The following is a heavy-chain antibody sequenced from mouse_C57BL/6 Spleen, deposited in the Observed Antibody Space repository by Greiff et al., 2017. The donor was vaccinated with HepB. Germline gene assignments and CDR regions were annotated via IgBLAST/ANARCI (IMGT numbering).Heavy chain of an antibody. CDR2: IDPSDSYT. Sequence: QVQLQQPGAELVMPGASVKLSCKASGYTFTSYWMHWVKQRPGQGLEWIGEIDPSDSYTNYNQKFKGKSTLTVDKSSSTAYMQLSSLTSEDSAVYYCARGYVFAYWGQGTLVTVSA. J-gene: IGHJ3*01. V-gene: IGHV1-69*01. CDR3: ARGYVFAY. D-gene: IGHD2-2*01. CDR1: GYTFTSYW.